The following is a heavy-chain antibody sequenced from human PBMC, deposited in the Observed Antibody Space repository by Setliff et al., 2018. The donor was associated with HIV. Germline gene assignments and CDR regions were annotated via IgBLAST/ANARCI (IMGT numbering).Heavy chain of an antibody. J-gene: IGHJ2*01. Sequence: PSETLSLTCAVSGYSLSSDYYWGWIRQPPGKGLEWIASIYHTGSTYYNPSLKSRVTISVDTSKNQFSLKLTSVTAADTAVYYCATPPIAGVRGYPQGWYFDLWGRGTLVTVSS. D-gene: IGHD3-10*01. CDR2: IYHTGST. CDR1: GYSLSSDYY. CDR3: ATPPIAGVRGYPQGWYFDL. V-gene: IGHV4-38-2*01.